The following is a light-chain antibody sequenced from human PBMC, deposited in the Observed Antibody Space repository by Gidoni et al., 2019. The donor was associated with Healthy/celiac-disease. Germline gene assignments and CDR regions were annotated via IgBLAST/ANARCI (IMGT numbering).Light chain of an antibody. J-gene: IGLJ2*01. CDR2: KDS. CDR3: QSADSSYVV. Sequence: SSELTQPPSVSVSPGPTARITCSGDALPKHYAYWYQQKPGQAPVLGIYKDSERPSGIPERFSGSSSGTTVTLTISGVQAEDAADYYCQSADSSYVVFGGGTKLTVL. V-gene: IGLV3-25*03. CDR1: ALPKHY.